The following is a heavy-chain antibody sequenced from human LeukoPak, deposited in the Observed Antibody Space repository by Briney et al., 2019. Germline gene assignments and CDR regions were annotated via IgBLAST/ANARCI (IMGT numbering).Heavy chain of an antibody. CDR1: GGSISSGDYH. Sequence: SQTLSLTCTVSGGSISSGDYHWSWIRQPPGKGLEWIGYIYYSGSTYYNPSLKSRVTISVDTSKNQFSLKLSSVTAADTAVYYCARTTYYYGSGSFQHPYYFDYWGQGTLVTVSS. D-gene: IGHD3-10*01. J-gene: IGHJ4*02. CDR2: IYYSGST. V-gene: IGHV4-30-4*01. CDR3: ARTTYYYGSGSFQHPYYFDY.